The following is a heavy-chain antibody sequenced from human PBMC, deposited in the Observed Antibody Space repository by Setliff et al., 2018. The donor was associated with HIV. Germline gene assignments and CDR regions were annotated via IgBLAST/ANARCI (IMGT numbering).Heavy chain of an antibody. V-gene: IGHV4-39*07. CDR3: ARVGRYSASFGNWFDP. CDR2: IFYRGSI. CDR1: GGSIRSSSYY. D-gene: IGHD6-6*01. Sequence: SETLSLTCTVSGGSIRSSSYYWGWIRQPPGKGLEWIGNIFYRGSIYYNPSLKSRVTISVDTSKNQSSLKLSSVTAADTAVYYCARVGRYSASFGNWFDPWGQGTLVTVSS. J-gene: IGHJ5*02.